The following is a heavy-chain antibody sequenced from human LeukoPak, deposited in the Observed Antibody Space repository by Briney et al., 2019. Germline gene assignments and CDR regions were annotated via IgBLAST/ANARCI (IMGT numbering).Heavy chain of an antibody. Sequence: SETLSLTCTVSGGSITSYYWSWIRQPPGKGLEWIGYIYYSGSTNYNPSLKSRVTISVDTSKNQFSLKLSSVTAADTAVYYCARGGVISPYSYYMEVGGKGTTVTISS. V-gene: IGHV4-59*01. CDR1: GGSITSYY. CDR2: IYYSGST. CDR3: ARGGVISPYSYYMEV. J-gene: IGHJ6*03. D-gene: IGHD3-16*02.